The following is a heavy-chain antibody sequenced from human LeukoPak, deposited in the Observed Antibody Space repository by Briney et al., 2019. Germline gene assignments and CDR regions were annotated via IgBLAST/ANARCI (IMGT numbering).Heavy chain of an antibody. CDR3: AKDRSSGWYTTLDY. D-gene: IGHD6-19*01. CDR1: GFTFSSYA. J-gene: IGHJ4*02. Sequence: PGASLRLSCAASGFTFSSYAITWVRQAPGKGLEWVSAVSGSGGNTSYADSVKGRFTISRDNSKNTLYLQMNSLRAEGTAVYYCAKDRSSGWYTTLDYWGQGVLVTVSS. CDR2: VSGSGGNT. V-gene: IGHV3-23*01.